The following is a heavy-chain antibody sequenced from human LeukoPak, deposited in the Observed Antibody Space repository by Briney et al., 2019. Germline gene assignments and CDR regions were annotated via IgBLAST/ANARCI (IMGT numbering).Heavy chain of an antibody. CDR3: ARDYGRSIAAHRGDAFDI. CDR1: GYTFTGYH. D-gene: IGHD6-6*01. CDR2: INPNSGGS. Sequence: ASVKVSCKASGYTFTGYHIHWVRQAPGQGLEWMGRINPNSGGSSFAQKFQGRVTMTRDTSIGTAYMELSSLRDDDTALYFCARDYGRSIAAHRGDAFDIWGQGTMVTVSS. V-gene: IGHV1-2*06. J-gene: IGHJ3*02.